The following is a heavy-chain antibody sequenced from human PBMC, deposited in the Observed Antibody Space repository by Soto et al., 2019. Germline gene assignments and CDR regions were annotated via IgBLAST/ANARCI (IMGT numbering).Heavy chain of an antibody. J-gene: IGHJ6*02. Sequence: QVQLVESGGGVVQPGRSLRLSCAASGFIFSNFGMHWVRQAPGKGLEWVAVIWYDGSNEYYADSVKGRFTISKDNSKNTLYLQMNSLRAEDTAVYYCARDDIPGIAVATYGLAVWGQGTTVTVSS. V-gene: IGHV3-33*01. CDR1: GFIFSNFG. D-gene: IGHD6-19*01. CDR2: IWYDGSNE. CDR3: ARDDIPGIAVATYGLAV.